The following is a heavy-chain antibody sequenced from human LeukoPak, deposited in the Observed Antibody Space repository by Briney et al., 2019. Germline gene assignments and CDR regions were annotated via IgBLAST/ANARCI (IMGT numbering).Heavy chain of an antibody. J-gene: IGHJ4*02. D-gene: IGHD3-10*01. Sequence: GGSLRLSCAASGFTFRNYVIHWVRQAPGKGLEWVAVTSSDLNVKIYADYVKGRFTISRDNSRSTLYLQMNSLRPEDTAIYYCAREGYYGSGSPPSLYFDYWGQGTLVTVSS. CDR2: TSSDLNVK. CDR1: GFTFRNYV. V-gene: IGHV3-30-3*01. CDR3: AREGYYGSGSPPSLYFDY.